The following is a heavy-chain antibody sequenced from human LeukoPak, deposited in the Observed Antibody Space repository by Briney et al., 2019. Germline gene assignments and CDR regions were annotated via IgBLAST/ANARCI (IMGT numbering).Heavy chain of an antibody. CDR1: GDSISSCY. Sequence: SETLSLTCTVSGDSISSCYWSWIRQPPGKGLEWIGYIYTRGTTNYNPSLRSRVTISVDTSENQFSLKLSSVTAADTAVYYCARILRYPFYMDVWGKGTTVTVSS. CDR3: ARILRYPFYMDV. J-gene: IGHJ6*03. V-gene: IGHV4-4*09. CDR2: IYTRGTT. D-gene: IGHD3-9*01.